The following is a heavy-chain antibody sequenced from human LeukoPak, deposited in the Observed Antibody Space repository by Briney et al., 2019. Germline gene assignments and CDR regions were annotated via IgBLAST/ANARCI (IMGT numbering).Heavy chain of an antibody. CDR3: ARQTWIQLWFFDY. J-gene: IGHJ4*02. V-gene: IGHV4-39*01. CDR1: GDSISSSSYY. CDR2: VYYSGST. Sequence: SETLSLTCTVSGDSISSSSYYWVWIRQSPGKGLEWIGSVYYSGSTYYNPSLKSQVTMSVDTSKNRFSLKLNSVTAADTAVFYCARQTWIQLWFFDYWGQGTLVTVSS. D-gene: IGHD5-18*01.